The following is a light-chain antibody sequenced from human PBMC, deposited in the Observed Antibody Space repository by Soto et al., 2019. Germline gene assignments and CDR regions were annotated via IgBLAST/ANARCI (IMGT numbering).Light chain of an antibody. J-gene: IGKJ4*01. CDR1: QGISRY. CDR2: VAS. CDR3: QQLNSYPLT. V-gene: IGKV1-9*01. Sequence: DIQLTQSPSFLSASVGDRVTITCRASQGISRYLAWYQQKPGKAPNLLIYVASTLQSGVPSRFSGSGSGTEFTLTISSLQPEDFATYYCQQLNSYPLTFGGGTTVEI.